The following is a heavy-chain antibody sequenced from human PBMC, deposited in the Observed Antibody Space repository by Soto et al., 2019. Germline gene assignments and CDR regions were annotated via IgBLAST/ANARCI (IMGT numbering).Heavy chain of an antibody. J-gene: IGHJ4*02. CDR3: ARDRLFDY. V-gene: IGHV3-30-3*01. CDR2: ISYDGSNK. CDR1: GSTFSSYA. Sequence: GGSLRLSCADSGSTFSSYAMHWVRQAPGKGLEWVAVISYDGSNKYYADSVKGRFTISRDNSKNTLYMQMNSLRAEDTAVYYCARDRLFDYWGQGTLVTVS.